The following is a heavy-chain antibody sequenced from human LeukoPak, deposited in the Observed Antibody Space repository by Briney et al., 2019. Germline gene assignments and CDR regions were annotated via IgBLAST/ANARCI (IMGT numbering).Heavy chain of an antibody. CDR1: GGTFSSYA. J-gene: IGHJ6*02. Sequence: ASVKVSCKASGGTFSSYAISWVRQAPGQGLEWMGGIIPIFGTANYAQKFQGRVTITADESTSTAYMELSSLRSEDTAAYYCARQVGATGDYYYGMDVWGQGTTVTVSS. D-gene: IGHD1-26*01. CDR2: IIPIFGTA. V-gene: IGHV1-69*13. CDR3: ARQVGATGDYYYGMDV.